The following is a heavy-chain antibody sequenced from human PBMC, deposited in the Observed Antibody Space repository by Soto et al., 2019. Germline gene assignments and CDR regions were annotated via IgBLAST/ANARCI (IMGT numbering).Heavy chain of an antibody. CDR2: IYYSGST. CDR3: ARLNYYGSGSYSLGP. CDR1: DGSISSSSYY. D-gene: IGHD3-10*01. Sequence: SETLSLTCTVSDGSISSSSYYWSWIRQPPGKGLEWIGYIYYSGSTNYNPSLKSRVTISIDTSKYQFSLKLSSLTAADTAVYYCARLNYYGSGSYSLGPWGQGILVTVSS. V-gene: IGHV4-61*01. J-gene: IGHJ5*02.